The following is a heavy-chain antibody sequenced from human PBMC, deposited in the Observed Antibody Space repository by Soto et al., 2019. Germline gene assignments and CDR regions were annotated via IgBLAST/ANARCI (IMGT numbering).Heavy chain of an antibody. J-gene: IGHJ5*02. V-gene: IGHV3-23*01. CDR2: ISGSGGST. CDR1: GFTVSSYA. CDR3: AKGFSRVDP. D-gene: IGHD3-3*01. Sequence: GGSLRLSCAASGFTVSSYAMSWVRQAPGKGLEWVAAISGSGGSTYYADSVKGRFTISIDNSKNTLYLQMNRLGAEDTAVYYCAKGFSRVDPWGQGTLVTVSS.